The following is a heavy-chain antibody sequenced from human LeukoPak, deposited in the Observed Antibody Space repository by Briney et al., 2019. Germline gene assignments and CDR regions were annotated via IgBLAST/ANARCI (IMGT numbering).Heavy chain of an antibody. CDR2: TYYRSKWYN. CDR1: GGSISSKNAA. CDR3: ARAVGYFDL. J-gene: IGHJ2*01. V-gene: IGHV6-1*01. Sequence: SQTLSLTCASSGGSISSKNAAWNWIRQSPSRGLEWLGRTYYRSKWYNEYAVSVKSRITINPDTSKNQFSLQLNSVTPEDTAVYYCARAVGYFDLWGRGTLVTVSS.